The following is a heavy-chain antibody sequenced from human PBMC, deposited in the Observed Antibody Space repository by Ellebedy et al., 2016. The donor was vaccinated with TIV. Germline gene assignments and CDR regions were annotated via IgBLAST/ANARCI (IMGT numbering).Heavy chain of an antibody. V-gene: IGHV3-9*01. Sequence: SLKISCAASGFNFDDYDMYWVRQAPGKGLEWVSGISWNSGTVGYADSVKGRFTISRDNAKNSLYLQMNSLRADDTALYYCARSYYGSGSPDYWGQGTLVTVSS. CDR2: ISWNSGTV. CDR3: ARSYYGSGSPDY. J-gene: IGHJ4*02. CDR1: GFNFDDYD. D-gene: IGHD3-10*01.